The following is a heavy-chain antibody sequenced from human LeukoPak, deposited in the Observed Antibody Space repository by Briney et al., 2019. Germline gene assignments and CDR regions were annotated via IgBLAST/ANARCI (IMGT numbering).Heavy chain of an antibody. Sequence: SETLSLTCTVSGGSISSYYWSWIRQPPGKGLEWIGSIYYHENTYYNSSLKSRVTISVDTSKNQLSLKLNSVTAADTAVYFCARRAYSAAYWKHFDYWGQGTLVTVSS. CDR1: GGSISSYY. V-gene: IGHV4-59*05. CDR3: ARRAYSAAYWKHFDY. J-gene: IGHJ4*02. D-gene: IGHD1-1*01. CDR2: IYYHENT.